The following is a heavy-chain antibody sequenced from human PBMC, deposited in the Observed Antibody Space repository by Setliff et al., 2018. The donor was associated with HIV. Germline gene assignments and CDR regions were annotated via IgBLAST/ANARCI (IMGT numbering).Heavy chain of an antibody. V-gene: IGHV1-3*01. CDR1: GYTFTTYS. CDR3: ARGALLAVFDFDH. Sequence: GASVKVSCKASGYTFTTYSLHWVRQAPGHSLEWMGWINVGNGDTKYSPELQGRISITRDTSANTAYMELSSLRSGDTAVYFCARGALLAVFDFDHWGQGTQVTVS. D-gene: IGHD3-10*01. CDR2: INVGNGDT. J-gene: IGHJ4*02.